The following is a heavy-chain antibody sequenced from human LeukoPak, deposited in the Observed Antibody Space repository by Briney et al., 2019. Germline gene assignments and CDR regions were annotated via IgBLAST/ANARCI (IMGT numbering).Heavy chain of an antibody. CDR1: GFTFSSYA. Sequence: PGGSLRLSCAASGFTFSSYAMHWVRQAPGKGLEYVSAISSNGGSTYYANSVKGRFTISRDNSKNTLYLQMGSLRAEDMAVYYCARVAGIAAAGVYYYYMDVWGKGTTVTVSS. CDR2: ISSNGGST. J-gene: IGHJ6*03. CDR3: ARVAGIAAAGVYYYYMDV. D-gene: IGHD6-13*01. V-gene: IGHV3-64*01.